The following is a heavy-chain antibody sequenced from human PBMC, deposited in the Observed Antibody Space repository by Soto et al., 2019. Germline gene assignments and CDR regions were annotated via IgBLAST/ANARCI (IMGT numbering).Heavy chain of an antibody. CDR1: GFTFSSYA. V-gene: IGHV3-23*01. Sequence: LRLSCAASGFTFSSYAVSWVRQAPGKGLEWVSAISGSGGSTYYADSVKGRFTISRDNSKNTLYLQMNSLRAEDTAVYYCAKAVPYSRSWPHFDSWGQGTLVTVCS. CDR3: AKAVPYSRSWPHFDS. J-gene: IGHJ4*02. CDR2: ISGSGGST. D-gene: IGHD6-13*01.